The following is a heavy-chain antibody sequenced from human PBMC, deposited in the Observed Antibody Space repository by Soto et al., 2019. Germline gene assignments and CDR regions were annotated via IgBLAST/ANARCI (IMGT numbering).Heavy chain of an antibody. D-gene: IGHD2-21*01. CDR2: MSRAGNNA. CDR1: EFTLSNYV. J-gene: IGHJ4*02. Sequence: HVQLVESGGGVVQPGRSLTLSCVVSEFTLSNYVIHWVRQTPDQGLEWVAFMSRAGNNAYYTDSVKGRFTISRDNSKNTLYLEMNILRTEDTAVYYWERDDEGRSDCDLGYWGQGTQVVVSS. CDR3: ERDDEGRSDCDLGY. V-gene: IGHV3-30-3*01.